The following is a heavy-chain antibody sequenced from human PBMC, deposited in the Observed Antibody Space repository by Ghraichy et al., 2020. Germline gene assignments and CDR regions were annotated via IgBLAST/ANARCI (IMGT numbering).Heavy chain of an antibody. Sequence: GGSLRLSCASSGFTFSSYSIKWVPQAPEKGLEWVSSISGDSVYIYYADSVKGRFTISRDNAKNSLYLQMNSLRAEDTAVYYCARDSTFGGIISHFDYWGQGTLVSVSS. CDR1: GFTFSSYS. J-gene: IGHJ4*02. CDR2: ISGDSVYI. V-gene: IGHV3-21*01. CDR3: ARDSTFGGIISHFDY. D-gene: IGHD3-16*02.